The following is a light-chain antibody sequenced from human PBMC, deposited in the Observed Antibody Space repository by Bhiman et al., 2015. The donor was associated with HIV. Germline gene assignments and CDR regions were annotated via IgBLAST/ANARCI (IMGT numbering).Light chain of an antibody. V-gene: IGLV1-40*01. CDR3: QSYDSSLSGFYV. J-gene: IGLJ1*01. Sequence: QSVLTQPPSVSGAPGQRVTISCTGSSSNIGAGYDVQWYQQLPGTAPKLLIYGNSNRPSGVPDRFSGSKSGTSASLVITGLQAEDEADYYCQSYDSSLSGFYVFGTGTKVSVL. CDR1: SSNIGAGYD. CDR2: GNS.